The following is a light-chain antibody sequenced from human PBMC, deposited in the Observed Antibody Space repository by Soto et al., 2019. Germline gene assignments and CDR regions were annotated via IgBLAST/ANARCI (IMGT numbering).Light chain of an antibody. Sequence: DIQLTQSPSLLSASIVDRVTITCRASHDISTFLAWYQQKPGKAPKLLIYEASTLQSGVPSRFSGSGSGTEFTLTISGLLPEDFAAYHCQQLYTLPFTFGQGTRLEI. CDR1: HDISTF. V-gene: IGKV1-9*01. CDR2: EAS. J-gene: IGKJ5*01. CDR3: QQLYTLPFT.